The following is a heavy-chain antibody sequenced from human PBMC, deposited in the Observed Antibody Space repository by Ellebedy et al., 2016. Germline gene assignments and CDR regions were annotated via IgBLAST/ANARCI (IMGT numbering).Heavy chain of an antibody. J-gene: IGHJ4*02. CDR1: GFIFNTHG. CDR2: IWSDGSNE. Sequence: GGSLRLSXAASGFIFNTHGMFWVRQAPGKGLEWVALIWSDGSNENYADAVKGRFTISRDDSKNTLYLQMNSLRAEDTAVYYCARERSKYSGYDSGYWGQGTLVTVSS. D-gene: IGHD5-12*01. V-gene: IGHV3-33*01. CDR3: ARERSKYSGYDSGY.